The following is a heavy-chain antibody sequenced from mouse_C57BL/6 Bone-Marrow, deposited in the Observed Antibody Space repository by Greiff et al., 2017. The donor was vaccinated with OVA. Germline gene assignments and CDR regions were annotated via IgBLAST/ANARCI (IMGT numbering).Heavy chain of an antibody. D-gene: IGHD1-1*02. V-gene: IGHV1-69*01. Sequence: VQLQQPGAELVMPGASVKLSCKASGYTFTSYWMHWVKQRPGQGLEWIGEIDPSDSYTNYNQKFKGKSTLTVDKSSSTAYMQLSSLTSEDSAVYYGAILWSLAYWGQGTLVTVSA. CDR2: IDPSDSYT. CDR3: AILWSLAY. J-gene: IGHJ3*01. CDR1: GYTFTSYW.